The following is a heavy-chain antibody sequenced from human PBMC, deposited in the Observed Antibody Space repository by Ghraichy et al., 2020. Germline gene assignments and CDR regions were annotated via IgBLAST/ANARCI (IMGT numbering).Heavy chain of an antibody. CDR3: ARGGYSSGWWLGY. CDR1: GGPFRNYY. J-gene: IGHJ1*01. Sequence: SETLSLTCAVSGGPFRNYYWNWIRQSPGKGLEWIGEINHSGSASYNPSLKSRVNISIDTSNNQISLRLNSMTAADTAVYYCARGGYSSGWWLGYWGQGTPVLFSS. CDR2: INHSGSA. V-gene: IGHV4-34*01. D-gene: IGHD6-19*01.